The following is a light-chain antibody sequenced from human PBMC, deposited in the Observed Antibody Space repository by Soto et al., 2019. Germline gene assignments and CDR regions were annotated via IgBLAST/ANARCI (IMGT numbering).Light chain of an antibody. CDR2: AAS. V-gene: IGKV1-27*01. CDR1: QGIINY. J-gene: IGKJ1*01. CDR3: QKYNSAPRT. Sequence: DIQMTQSPSSLSASVGDRVTITCRASQGIINYLAWYQQKPGKVPKLLIYAASTFQSGVPARISGSGSGTDFTLTSSSLQPEDVATDNCQKYNSAPRTFGQGTKVEI.